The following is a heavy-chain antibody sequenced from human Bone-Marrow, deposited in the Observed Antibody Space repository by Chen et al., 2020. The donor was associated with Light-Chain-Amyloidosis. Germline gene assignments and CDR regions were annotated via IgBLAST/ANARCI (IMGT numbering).Heavy chain of an antibody. J-gene: IGHJ4*02. CDR3: ARVTYFYDSSGYYYNFYFDY. D-gene: IGHD3-22*01. V-gene: IGHV4-31*03. CDR1: GASISSGGFY. CDR2: VYSRGST. Sequence: QLQLQESGPGLVKPSQTLSLTCSVSGASISSGGFYWSWTRQHPGKGLEWIGYVYSRGSTHYNPSLKSRLTISADTSKNQFSLNLSSVTAADTAVYYCARVTYFYDSSGYYYNFYFDYWGQGTLVTVSS.